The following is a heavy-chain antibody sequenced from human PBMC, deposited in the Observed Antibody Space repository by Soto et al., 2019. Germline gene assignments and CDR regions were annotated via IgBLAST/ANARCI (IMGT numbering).Heavy chain of an antibody. CDR2: IIPIFGTA. J-gene: IGHJ5*02. V-gene: IGHV1-69*13. CDR1: GVTFSSYA. CDR3: ARGKFEKGTANNWFDP. Sequence: SVKVSCKASGVTFSSYAISWVRQAPGQGLEWMGGIIPIFGTANYAQKFQGRVTITADESTSTAYMELSSLRSEDTAVYYCARGKFEKGTANNWFDPWGQGTLVTVSS. D-gene: IGHD1-7*01.